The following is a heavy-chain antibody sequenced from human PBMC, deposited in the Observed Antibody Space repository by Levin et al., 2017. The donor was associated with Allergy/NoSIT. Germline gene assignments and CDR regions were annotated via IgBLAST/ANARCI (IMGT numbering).Heavy chain of an antibody. J-gene: IGHJ4*02. CDR1: GFIFSNYS. CDR2: ISSRSSNI. CDR3: ARDSTAVSSDY. Sequence: PGGSLRLSCAASGFIFSNYSMNWVRQAPGKGLEWVSSISSRSSNIYYADSVKGRFTISRDNAKNSLYLQMNSLRAEDTAVYYCARDSTAVSSDYWGQGTLVTVSS. V-gene: IGHV3-21*01. D-gene: IGHD4-11*01.